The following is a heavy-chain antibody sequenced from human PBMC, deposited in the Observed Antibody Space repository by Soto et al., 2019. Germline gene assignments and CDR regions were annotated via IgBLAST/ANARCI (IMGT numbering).Heavy chain of an antibody. D-gene: IGHD1-26*01. CDR2: IYYSGST. Sequence: ASETLSLTCTVSGGSISSGGYYWSWIRQHPGKGLEWIGYIYYSGSTSYNPSLKSRVTISVDTSKNQFSLKLSSVTAADTAVYYCATRQAREYAFDVWGQGTMVTVSS. CDR3: ATRQAREYAFDV. CDR1: GGSISSGGYY. J-gene: IGHJ3*01. V-gene: IGHV4-31*03.